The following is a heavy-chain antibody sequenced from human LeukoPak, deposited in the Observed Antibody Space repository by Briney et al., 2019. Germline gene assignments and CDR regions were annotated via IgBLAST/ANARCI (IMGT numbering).Heavy chain of an antibody. D-gene: IGHD1-26*01. CDR2: VSYDGSNK. V-gene: IGHV3-30*04. CDR1: RFTFSNYA. J-gene: IGHJ4*02. Sequence: PGGSLRLSCAASRFTFSNYAMHWVRQAPGKGLGWVAVVSYDGSNKYYANSVKGRFTISRDKSKNTLHLQMNSLRAEDTAIYYCARDTSFAVGATLDFWGQGTLVTVSS. CDR3: ARDTSFAVGATLDF.